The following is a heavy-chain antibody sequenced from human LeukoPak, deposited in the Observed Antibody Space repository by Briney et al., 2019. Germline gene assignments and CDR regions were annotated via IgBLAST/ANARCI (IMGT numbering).Heavy chain of an antibody. CDR1: GFTFSAYE. D-gene: IGHD6-6*01. J-gene: IGHJ3*02. CDR2: IGSSGSTV. Sequence: GGSLRLSCAASGFTFSAYEMNWVRQAPGKGLEWVSYIGSSGSTVYYADSVKGRFTISRDNANNSLYMQMESLRDEDTAIYYCARDTLEYSSSPDALEIWGQGTMVTVSS. V-gene: IGHV3-48*03. CDR3: ARDTLEYSSSPDALEI.